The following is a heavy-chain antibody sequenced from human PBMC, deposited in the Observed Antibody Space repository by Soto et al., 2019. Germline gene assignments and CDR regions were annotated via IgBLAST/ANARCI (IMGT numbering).Heavy chain of an antibody. D-gene: IGHD7-27*01. CDR2: MYNTGST. J-gene: IGHJ4*02. CDR1: GGSISSYY. CDR3: VRDEVSLGIDY. V-gene: IGHV4-59*01. Sequence: PSEALSLTCTVSGGSISSYYWSWTRQPPGKGLEWIGYMYNTGSTIYNPSLKSRVTISVDTSKNQLSLKLNSVTAADTAVYYCVRDEVSLGIDYWGLGTLVTVSS.